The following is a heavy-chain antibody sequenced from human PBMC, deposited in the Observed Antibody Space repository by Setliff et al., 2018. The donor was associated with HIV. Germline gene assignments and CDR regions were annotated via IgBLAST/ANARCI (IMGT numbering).Heavy chain of an antibody. V-gene: IGHV3-74*03. CDR1: GFRFRSYW. CDR2: INSDGSST. J-gene: IGHJ4*02. Sequence: LSLSCAASGFRFRSYWMSWVRQVPGKGLVWVSRINSDGSSTTYADFVKGRFTISRDNAKNTLYLQMNSLRAEDTAVYSCARARGGNSEWSYWGQGTLVTVSS. D-gene: IGHD2-15*01. CDR3: ARARGGNSEWSY.